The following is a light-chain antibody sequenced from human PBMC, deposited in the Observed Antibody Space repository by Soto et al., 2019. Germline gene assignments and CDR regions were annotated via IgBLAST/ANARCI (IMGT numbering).Light chain of an antibody. V-gene: IGKV3-15*01. CDR3: QEYNTWPWT. J-gene: IGKJ1*01. CDR2: GAS. CDR1: QSVNSN. Sequence: VLTQSPATLSVSPGERATLYCRASQSVNSNLAWYQQKLGQAPRVLIYGASTRATGIPDRFSGSGSGTEFILTISSLQSEDFAVYYCQEYNTWPWTFGQGTKVAIK.